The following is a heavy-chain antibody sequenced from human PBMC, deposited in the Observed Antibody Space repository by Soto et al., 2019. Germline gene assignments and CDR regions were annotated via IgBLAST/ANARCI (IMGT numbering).Heavy chain of an antibody. D-gene: IGHD3-3*01. V-gene: IGHV3-7*01. CDR2: IKQDGSEK. J-gene: IGHJ4*02. CDR1: GFTFSSYW. CDR3: AREKRRVLRFLESQTVFDY. Sequence: PVGSLRLSCAASGFTFSSYWMSWVRQAPGKGLEWVANIKQDGSEKYYVDSVKGRFTISRDNAKNSLYLQMNSLRAEDTAVYYCAREKRRVLRFLESQTVFDYWGQGTLVTVSS.